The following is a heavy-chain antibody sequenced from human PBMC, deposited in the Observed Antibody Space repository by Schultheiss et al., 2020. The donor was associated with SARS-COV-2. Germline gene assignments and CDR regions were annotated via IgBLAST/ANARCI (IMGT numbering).Heavy chain of an antibody. CDR1: GFTFSSYG. CDR3: ARVRAGPTRDNWFDP. V-gene: IGHV3-33*08. D-gene: IGHD6-13*01. J-gene: IGHJ5*02. Sequence: GGSLRLSCAASGFTFSSYGMHWVRQAPGKGLEWVAVIWYDGSNKYYADSVKGRFTISRDNSKNTLYLQMNSLRAEDTAVYYCARVRAGPTRDNWFDPWGQGTLVTVSS. CDR2: IWYDGSNK.